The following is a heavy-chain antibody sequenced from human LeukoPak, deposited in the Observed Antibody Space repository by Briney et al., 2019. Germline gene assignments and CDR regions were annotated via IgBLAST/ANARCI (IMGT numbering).Heavy chain of an antibody. CDR2: IYYSGST. CDR3: ARDPIAVAGTRWFDP. V-gene: IGHV4-39*07. D-gene: IGHD6-19*01. CDR1: GGSISSSSYY. J-gene: IGHJ5*02. Sequence: SETLSLTCTVSGGSISSSSYYWGWIRQPPGKGLEWIGSIYYSGSTYYNPSLKSRVTISADTSKNQFSLKLSSVTAADTAVYYCARDPIAVAGTRWFDPWGQGTLVTVSS.